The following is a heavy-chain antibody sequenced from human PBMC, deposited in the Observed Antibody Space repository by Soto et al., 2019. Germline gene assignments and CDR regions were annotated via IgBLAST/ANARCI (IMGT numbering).Heavy chain of an antibody. D-gene: IGHD3-10*01. V-gene: IGHV4-34*01. CDR1: GGSFSGYY. CDR3: ARDRMVRDHNYYYYGMDV. CDR2: INHSGST. J-gene: IGHJ6*02. Sequence: SETLSLTCAVYGGSFSGYYWSWIRQPPGKGLEWIGEINHSGSTNYNPSLKSRVTISVDTSKNQFSLKLSSVTAADTAVYYCARDRMVRDHNYYYYGMDVWVQGTTVT.